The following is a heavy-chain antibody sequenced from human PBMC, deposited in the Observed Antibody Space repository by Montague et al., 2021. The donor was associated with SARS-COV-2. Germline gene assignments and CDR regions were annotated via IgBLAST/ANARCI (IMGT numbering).Heavy chain of an antibody. D-gene: IGHD3-3*01. Sequence: SETLSLTCAVYGGSFSGYYWSWIRQPPGKGLEWIGEINHSGSTNYNPSLKSRVTISVDTSKNQFSLKLSSVTAADTAVYYCARGYQLRFLEWYSWHSTFDYWGQGTLVTVSS. CDR1: GGSFSGYY. CDR3: ARGYQLRFLEWYSWHSTFDY. J-gene: IGHJ4*02. V-gene: IGHV4-34*01. CDR2: INHSGST.